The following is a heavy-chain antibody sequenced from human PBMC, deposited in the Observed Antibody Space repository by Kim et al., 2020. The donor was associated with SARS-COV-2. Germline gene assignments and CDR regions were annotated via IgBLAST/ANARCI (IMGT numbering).Heavy chain of an antibody. D-gene: IGHD5-12*01. J-gene: IGHJ3*02. Sequence: GGSLRLSCAASGFTFGDYAMHWVRQAPGKGLEWVAGISWNSGSIGYADSVKGRFTISRDNAKNSLYLQMNSLRAEDTALYYCAKVLVVATFLSAFDIWGQGTMVTVSS. CDR1: GFTFGDYA. CDR2: ISWNSGSI. V-gene: IGHV3-9*01. CDR3: AKVLVVATFLSAFDI.